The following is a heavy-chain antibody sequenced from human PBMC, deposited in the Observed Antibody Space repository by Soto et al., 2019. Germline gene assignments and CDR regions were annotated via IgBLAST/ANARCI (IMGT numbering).Heavy chain of an antibody. CDR2: ISYDGSNK. CDR1: GFTFIIYG. CDR3: AKETVTTNDYYYGMDV. D-gene: IGHD4-4*01. J-gene: IGHJ6*02. Sequence: QVQLVESGGGVVQPGRSLRLSCAASGFTFIIYGMHWVRKAPGKGLEWVAVISYDGSNKYYADSVKGRFTISRDNSKNTLYLQMNSLRAEDTAVYYCAKETVTTNDYYYGMDVWGQGTTVTVSS. V-gene: IGHV3-30*18.